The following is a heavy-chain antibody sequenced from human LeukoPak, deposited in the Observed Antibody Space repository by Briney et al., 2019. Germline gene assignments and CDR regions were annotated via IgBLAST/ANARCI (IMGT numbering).Heavy chain of an antibody. V-gene: IGHV3-9*01. CDR3: AKGRVPNYYDSSGYYNY. CDR2: ISWNSGSI. Sequence: PGRSLRLSCAASGFTFDDYAMHWVRQAPGKGLEWVSGISWNSGSIGYADSVKGRFTISRDNAKNSLYLQMNSLRAGDTALYYCAKGRVPNYYDSSGYYNYWGQGTLVTVSS. J-gene: IGHJ4*02. CDR1: GFTFDDYA. D-gene: IGHD3-22*01.